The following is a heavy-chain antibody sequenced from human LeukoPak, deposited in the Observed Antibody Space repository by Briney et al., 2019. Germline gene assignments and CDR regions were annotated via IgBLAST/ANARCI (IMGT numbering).Heavy chain of an antibody. J-gene: IGHJ4*02. D-gene: IGHD3-16*01. V-gene: IGHV3-74*01. CDR1: GFTFSSYW. CDR2: INSDGSST. CDR3: ARGIMITFGGSLDY. Sequence: PGGSLRLSCAASGFTFSSYWMHWVRQAPGKGLVWVSRINSDGSSTSYADSVKGRFTISRDNAKNTPYLQMNSLRAEDTAVYYCARGIMITFGGSLDYWGQGTLVTVSS.